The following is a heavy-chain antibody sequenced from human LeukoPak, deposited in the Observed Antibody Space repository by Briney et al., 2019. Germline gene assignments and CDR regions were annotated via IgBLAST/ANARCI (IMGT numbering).Heavy chain of an antibody. CDR2: IYYSGST. D-gene: IGHD2-2*01. J-gene: IGHJ3*02. CDR3: ASHYCRSTSCPRLDAFDI. V-gene: IGHV4-59*01. CDR1: GGSISSYY. Sequence: SETLSLTCTVSGGSISSYYWSWIRQPPGKGLEWIGYIYYSGSTNYNPSLKSRVTISVDTSKNQFSLKLSSVTAADTAVYYCASHYCRSTSCPRLDAFDIWGQGTMVTVSS.